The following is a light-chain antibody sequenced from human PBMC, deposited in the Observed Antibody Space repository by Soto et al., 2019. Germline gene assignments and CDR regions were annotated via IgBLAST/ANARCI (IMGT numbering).Light chain of an antibody. CDR3: FSHRSGASDV. J-gene: IGLJ1*01. CDR1: SRGGGEYNY. CDR2: GGT. V-gene: IGLV2-14*01. Sequence: QSLPTQPATVSRTARQSICICFTGTSRGGGEYNYVAWYEQYPGKAPKLMIYGGTNPPSGVPNRFSGSKTGNTASLTISVLQAEDEAYYNCFSHRSGASDVFGTGPKVTVL.